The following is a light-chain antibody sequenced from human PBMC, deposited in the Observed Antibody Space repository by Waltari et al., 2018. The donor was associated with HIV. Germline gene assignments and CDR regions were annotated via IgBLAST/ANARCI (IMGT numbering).Light chain of an antibody. CDR3: QQYGSSPKT. Sequence: EIVLTQSPGTLSLSPGERATLSYRASQSIGSDYLAWYQQKPGQAPRLLIYGASSRATGIPDRFSGSGSGTDFTLTISRLEPEDFAVYYCQQYGSSPKTFGQGTKVEIK. CDR2: GAS. J-gene: IGKJ1*01. CDR1: QSIGSDY. V-gene: IGKV3-20*01.